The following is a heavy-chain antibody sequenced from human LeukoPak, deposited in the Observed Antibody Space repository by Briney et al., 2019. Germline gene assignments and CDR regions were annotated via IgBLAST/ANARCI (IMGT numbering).Heavy chain of an antibody. V-gene: IGHV3-33*08. CDR2: IWYDGSNK. CDR1: GFTFSNYG. Sequence: GGSLRLSCVASGFTFSNYGMHWVRQAPGKGLEWVAVIWYDGSNKYYADSVKGRFTISRDNSKNTLYLQMNSLRAEDTAVYYCARDEKLHGSYGGDDAFDIWGQGTMVTVSS. D-gene: IGHD1-26*01. CDR3: ARDEKLHGSYGGDDAFDI. J-gene: IGHJ3*02.